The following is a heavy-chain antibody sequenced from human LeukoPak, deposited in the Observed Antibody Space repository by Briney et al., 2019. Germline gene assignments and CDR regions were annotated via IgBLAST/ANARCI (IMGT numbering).Heavy chain of an antibody. J-gene: IGHJ4*02. CDR2: IYYSGST. D-gene: IGHD1-1*01. CDR3: ASEGTTFSSFDY. Sequence: SETLSLTCTVSGGSISTYYWNWIRQPPGKGLEWIGYIYYSGSTNYNPSLKSRVTISVDTSKNQFSLKLNSVIATDTAVYYCASEGTTFSSFDYWGQGTLVTVSS. CDR1: GGSISTYY. V-gene: IGHV4-59*08.